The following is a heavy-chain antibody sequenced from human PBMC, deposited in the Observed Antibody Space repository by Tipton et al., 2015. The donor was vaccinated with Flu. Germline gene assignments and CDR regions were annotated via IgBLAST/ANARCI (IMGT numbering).Heavy chain of an antibody. V-gene: IGHV4-4*07. CDR3: ARDEVVVAATRREYYYYYMDV. D-gene: IGHD2-15*01. CDR1: GGSISSYY. J-gene: IGHJ6*03. CDR2: IYTSGST. Sequence: TLSLTCTVSGGSISSYYWSWIRQPAGKGLEWIGRIYTSGSTNYNPSLKSRVTMSVDTSKNQFSLKLSSVTAADTAVYYCARDEVVVAATRREYYYYYMDVWGKGTTVTVSS.